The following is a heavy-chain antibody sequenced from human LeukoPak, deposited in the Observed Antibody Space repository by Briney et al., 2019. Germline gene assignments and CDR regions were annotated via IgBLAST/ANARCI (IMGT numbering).Heavy chain of an antibody. V-gene: IGHV3-23*01. D-gene: IGHD6-13*01. CDR1: GFTFNNYA. J-gene: IGHJ4*02. CDR2: ISGFGGNT. Sequence: GGSLRPSCAASGFTFNNYAMNWVRQAPGKGLEWVSGISGFGGNTYYAPSVKGRLTISRDNFGNMLYLHLDSLRVEDTAIYYCARRSGSSWSSFDYWGQGALVTVSS. CDR3: ARRSGSSWSSFDY.